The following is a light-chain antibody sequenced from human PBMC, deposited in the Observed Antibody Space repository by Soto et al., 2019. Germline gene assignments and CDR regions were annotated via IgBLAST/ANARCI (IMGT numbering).Light chain of an antibody. CDR3: QPSYSSPFT. J-gene: IGKJ3*01. Sequence: DIQMTQSPSSLSASVGDRVTITCRASQSISSYLNWYQQKPGQAPNLLIYAASSLQSGVTSKVSGSVSGTDFTLPISSLQPEDFATYYCQPSYSSPFTFCPGTKGAIK. V-gene: IGKV1-39*01. CDR1: QSISSY. CDR2: AAS.